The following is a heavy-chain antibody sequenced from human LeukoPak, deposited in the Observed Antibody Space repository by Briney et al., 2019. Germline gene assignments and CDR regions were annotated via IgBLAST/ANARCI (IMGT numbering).Heavy chain of an antibody. Sequence: SQTLSLTCTVSGGSISSGGYYWSWIRQHPGKGLEWIGYIYYSGSTYYNPSLKSRVTISVDTSKNQFSLKLSSVTAADTAVYYCARVEALWFGDGGWFDPWGQGTLVTVSS. J-gene: IGHJ5*02. CDR3: ARVEALWFGDGGWFDP. D-gene: IGHD3-10*01. CDR2: IYYSGST. CDR1: GGSISSGGYY. V-gene: IGHV4-31*03.